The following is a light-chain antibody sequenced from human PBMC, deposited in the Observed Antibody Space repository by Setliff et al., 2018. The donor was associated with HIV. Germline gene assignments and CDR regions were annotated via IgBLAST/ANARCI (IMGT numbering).Light chain of an antibody. CDR2: DVT. CDR1: SSDVGSYNY. V-gene: IGLV2-11*01. CDR3: CSYAGSYTPVI. J-gene: IGLJ2*01. Sequence: QSVLTQPRSVSGSPGQSVTISCTGTSSDVGSYNYVSWYQQHPGKAPKLMIYDVTKRPSGVPDRFSGSKSGNTASLTNSGLQAEDEADYYCCSYAGSYTPVIFGGGTKVTVL.